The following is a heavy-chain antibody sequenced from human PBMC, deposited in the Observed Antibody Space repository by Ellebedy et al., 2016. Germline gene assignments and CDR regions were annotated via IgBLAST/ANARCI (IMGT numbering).Heavy chain of an antibody. V-gene: IGHV3-30*04. D-gene: IGHD4-11*01. CDR1: GFIFRKHA. CDR2: ISDDGSTK. Sequence: GGSLRLSCAASGFIFRKHAMHWVRQAPGKGLEWLAFISDDGSTKWYADSVKGRFTLSRDNSHNTVYLQMSSLRAEDTALYYCVRGGDYSSFDSWGQGTLVTVSS. CDR3: VRGGDYSSFDS. J-gene: IGHJ4*02.